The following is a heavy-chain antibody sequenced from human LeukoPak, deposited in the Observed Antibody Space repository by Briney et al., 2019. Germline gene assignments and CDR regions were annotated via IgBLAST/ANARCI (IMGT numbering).Heavy chain of an antibody. J-gene: IGHJ4*02. D-gene: IGHD3-22*01. Sequence: GGSLRLSCAASGFTFSSYWMHWVRQAPGKGLVWVSRINSDGSSTSYADSVKGRFTISRDNAKNTLYLQMNSLRAEDTAVYYCAGETYYYDSSGYSGSYWGQGTLVTVSS. CDR2: INSDGSST. CDR3: AGETYYYDSSGYSGSY. V-gene: IGHV3-74*01. CDR1: GFTFSSYW.